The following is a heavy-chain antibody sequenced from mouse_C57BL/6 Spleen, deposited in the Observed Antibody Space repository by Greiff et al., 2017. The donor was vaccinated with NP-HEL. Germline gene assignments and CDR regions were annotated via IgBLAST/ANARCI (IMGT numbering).Heavy chain of an antibody. J-gene: IGHJ2*01. CDR1: GFTFSSYG. V-gene: IGHV5-6*01. CDR3: ARELKTGDYFDY. CDR2: ISSGGSYT. Sequence: EVKLMESGGDLVKPGGSLKLSCAASGFTFSSYGMSWVRQTPDKRLEWVATISSGGSYTYYPDSVKGRFTISRDNAKNTLYLQMSSLKSEDTAMYYCARELKTGDYFDYWGQDTTLTVSS. D-gene: IGHD4-1*01.